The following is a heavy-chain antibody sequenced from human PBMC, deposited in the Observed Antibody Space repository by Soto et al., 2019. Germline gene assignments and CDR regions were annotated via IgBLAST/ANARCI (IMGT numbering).Heavy chain of an antibody. CDR1: GGSFSGYY. D-gene: IGHD1-26*01. CDR2: INHSGST. J-gene: IGHJ3*02. V-gene: IGHV4-34*01. CDR3: ARESEWEPADAFDI. Sequence: SETLSLTCAVYGGSFSGYYWSWIRQPPGKGLEWIGEINHSGSTNYNPSLKSRVTISVDTSKNQFSLQLNSVTPEDTAVYYCARESEWEPADAFDIWGQGTMVTVSS.